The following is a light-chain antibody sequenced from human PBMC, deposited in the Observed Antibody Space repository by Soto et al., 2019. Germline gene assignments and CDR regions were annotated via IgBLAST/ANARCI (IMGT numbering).Light chain of an antibody. CDR1: QSVGSK. CDR3: QQYNNRPPLT. V-gene: IGKV3-15*01. J-gene: IGKJ4*01. Sequence: EIVMTHSPATLSVSPCERATLSFSASQSVGSKLAWYQQKPGQAPRLLIYGASTRATGIPARFSGSGSGTEFTLTISSLQSEDFAVYYCQQYNNRPPLTFGGGTKVDIK. CDR2: GAS.